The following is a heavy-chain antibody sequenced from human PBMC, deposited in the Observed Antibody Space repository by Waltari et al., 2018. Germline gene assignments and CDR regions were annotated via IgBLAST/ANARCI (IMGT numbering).Heavy chain of an antibody. CDR3: AREDPTTVSGRGYYGMDV. CDR2: INHSGST. Sequence: QVQLQQWGAGLLKPSETLSLTCAVYGGSFSGYYWSWIRQPPGKGLEWIGEINHSGSTNYNPSLKSRVTISVDTSKNQFSLKLSSVTAADTAVYYCAREDPTTVSGRGYYGMDVWGQGTTVTVSS. J-gene: IGHJ6*02. V-gene: IGHV4-34*01. D-gene: IGHD4-4*01. CDR1: GGSFSGYY.